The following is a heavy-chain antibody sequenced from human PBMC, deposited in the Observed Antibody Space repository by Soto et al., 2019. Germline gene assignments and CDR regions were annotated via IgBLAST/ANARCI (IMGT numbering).Heavy chain of an antibody. Sequence: PSETLSLTCTVSGGSISSYYWSWIRQPPGKGLEWIGYIYYSGSTNYNPSLKSRVTISVDTSKNQFSLKLSSVTAADTAVYYCAREYSSGWLDPWGQGTLVTVSS. V-gene: IGHV4-59*01. CDR3: AREYSSGWLDP. J-gene: IGHJ5*02. CDR1: GGSISSYY. D-gene: IGHD6-19*01. CDR2: IYYSGST.